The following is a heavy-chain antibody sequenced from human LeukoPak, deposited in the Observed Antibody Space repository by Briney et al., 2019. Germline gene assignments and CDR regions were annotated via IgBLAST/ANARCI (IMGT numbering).Heavy chain of an antibody. Sequence: ASVKVSCKASGYTFTGYYMHWVRQAPGQGLEWMGWINPNSGGTNYAQTFQGRVTMTRDTSISTAYMELSRLRSDDTAVYYCARNAGYCSSTSCYVYYYDYMDVWGKGTTVTISS. CDR3: ARNAGYCSSTSCYVYYYDYMDV. CDR1: GYTFTGYY. CDR2: INPNSGGT. D-gene: IGHD2-2*01. V-gene: IGHV1-2*02. J-gene: IGHJ6*03.